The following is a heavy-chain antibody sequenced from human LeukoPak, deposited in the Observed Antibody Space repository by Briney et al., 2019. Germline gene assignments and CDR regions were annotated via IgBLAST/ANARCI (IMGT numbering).Heavy chain of an antibody. Sequence: GGSLGLSCAASGFTFSSYGMHWVRQAPGKGLEWVAVIWYDGSNKYYADSVKGRFTISRDNSKNTLYLQMNSLRAEDTAVYYCARDLITGTTGWFDPWGQGTLVTVSS. CDR3: ARDLITGTTGWFDP. J-gene: IGHJ5*02. CDR1: GFTFSSYG. CDR2: IWYDGSNK. V-gene: IGHV3-33*01. D-gene: IGHD1-20*01.